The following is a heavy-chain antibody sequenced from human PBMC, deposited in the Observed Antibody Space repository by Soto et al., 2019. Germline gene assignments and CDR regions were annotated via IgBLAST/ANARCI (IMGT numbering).Heavy chain of an antibody. V-gene: IGHV4-31*03. D-gene: IGHD3-3*01. J-gene: IGHJ6*03. CDR1: GGSISSGGYY. Sequence: TLSLTCTVSGGSISSGGYYWSWIRQHPGKGQEWIGYIYYSGSTYYNPSLKSRVTISVDTSKNQFSLKLSSVTAADTAVYYCARETKNYVFWSGYYTNYYYYMAVWGKGTTVTVSS. CDR2: IYYSGST. CDR3: ARETKNYVFWSGYYTNYYYYMAV.